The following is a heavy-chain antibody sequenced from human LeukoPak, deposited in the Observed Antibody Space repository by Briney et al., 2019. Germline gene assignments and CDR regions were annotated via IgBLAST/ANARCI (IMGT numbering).Heavy chain of an antibody. CDR3: ARISSSWHYFDY. CDR1: GFTFNSYS. D-gene: IGHD6-13*01. CDR2: ISSSSSYI. V-gene: IGHV3-21*01. Sequence: PGGSLRLSCAASGFTFNSYSMNWVRQAPGKGLEWVSSISSSSSYIYYADSVKGRFTISRHNAKNSLYLQMNSLRAEDTAVYYCARISSSWHYFDYWGQGTLVTVSS. J-gene: IGHJ4*02.